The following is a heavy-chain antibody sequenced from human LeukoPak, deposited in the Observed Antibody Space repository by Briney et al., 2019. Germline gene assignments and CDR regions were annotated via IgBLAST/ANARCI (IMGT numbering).Heavy chain of an antibody. CDR3: AKDASDSSGWYRYYFDY. CDR1: GFTFSSYG. V-gene: IGHV3-30*18. Sequence: PGGSLRLSCAASGFTFSSYGMHWVRQAPGKGLEWVAVISYDGSNKYYADSVKGRFTISRDNSKNTLYLQMNSLRAEDTAVYYCAKDASDSSGWYRYYFDYWGQGTLVTVSS. CDR2: ISYDGSNK. D-gene: IGHD6-19*01. J-gene: IGHJ4*02.